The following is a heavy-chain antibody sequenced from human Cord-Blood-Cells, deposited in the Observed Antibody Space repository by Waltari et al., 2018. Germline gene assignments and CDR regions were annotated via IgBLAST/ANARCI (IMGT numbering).Heavy chain of an antibody. J-gene: IGHJ3*02. V-gene: IGHV1-69*06. CDR2: IIPIFGTA. Sequence: EYMGGIIPIFGTANYAQKFQGRVTITADKSTSTAYMELSSLRSEDTAVYYCARGPSIVGAIWGAFDIWGQGTMVTVSS. D-gene: IGHD1-26*01. CDR3: ARGPSIVGAIWGAFDI.